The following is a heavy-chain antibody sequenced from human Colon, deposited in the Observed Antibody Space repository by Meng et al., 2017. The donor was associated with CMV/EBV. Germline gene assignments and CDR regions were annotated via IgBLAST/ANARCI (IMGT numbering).Heavy chain of an antibody. CDR1: GFTFSSYA. V-gene: IGHV3-23*01. D-gene: IGHD2-2*01. CDR2: ISGNAAVT. CDR3: AKDLVREIVPAALVLDV. Sequence: GESLKISCAGSGFTFSSYAMSWVRQAPGAGLEWVSAISGNAAVTYDAASVGARFTISRDNSKNTPYLQMHSLRVEDTAVYYCAKDLVREIVPAALVLDVWGQGTTVTVSS. J-gene: IGHJ6*02.